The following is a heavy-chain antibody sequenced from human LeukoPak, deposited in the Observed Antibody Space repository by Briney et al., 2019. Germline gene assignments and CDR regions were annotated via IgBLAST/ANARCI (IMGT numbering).Heavy chain of an antibody. J-gene: IGHJ4*02. Sequence: PGGSLRLSCAASGFTFSTYSMNWVRQAPGKGLEWVSGIDSGSNNIHYADSVKGRFTISRDNSKNTLYLQMNSLRAEDTAVYYCARDKSADYGDSYFDSWGQGILVTVSS. CDR3: ARDKSADYGDSYFDS. V-gene: IGHV3-48*01. D-gene: IGHD4-17*01. CDR1: GFTFSTYS. CDR2: IDSGSNNI.